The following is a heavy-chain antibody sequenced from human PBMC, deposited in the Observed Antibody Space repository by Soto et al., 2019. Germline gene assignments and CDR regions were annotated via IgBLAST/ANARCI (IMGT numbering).Heavy chain of an antibody. D-gene: IGHD3-3*01. CDR1: GFTFSSYS. J-gene: IGHJ5*02. CDR2: ISSSSSYI. V-gene: IGHV3-21*01. Sequence: EVQLVESGGGLVKPGGSLRLSCAASGFTFSSYSMNWVRQAPGKGLEWVSSISSSSSYIYYADSVKGRFTISRDNAKNSLYLQMNSLRPEDTAVYYCARTEGDFWSGYYVGGWFDPWGQGTLVTVSS. CDR3: ARTEGDFWSGYYVGGWFDP.